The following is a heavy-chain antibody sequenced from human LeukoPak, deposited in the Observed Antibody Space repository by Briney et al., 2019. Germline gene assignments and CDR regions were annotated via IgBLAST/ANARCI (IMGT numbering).Heavy chain of an antibody. V-gene: IGHV4-39*01. CDR2: IYYRGST. CDR1: GGPISTTDYY. Sequence: SETLSLTCTVSGGPISTTDYYWAWIRQSPGKGLEWIGSIYYRGSTYYNPPLKSRVTISVDTSKRQFSLKLSSVTAAATAVYYCARHEAILYFDSLLPFDSWGQGTLVTVSS. D-gene: IGHD3-9*01. CDR3: ARHEAILYFDSLLPFDS. J-gene: IGHJ4*02.